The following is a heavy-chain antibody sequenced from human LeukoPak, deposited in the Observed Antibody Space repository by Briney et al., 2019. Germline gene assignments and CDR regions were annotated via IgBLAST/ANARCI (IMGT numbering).Heavy chain of an antibody. CDR1: GFTFSSYA. Sequence: GGSLRLSCAASGFTFSSYAMSWVRQAPGKGLEWVSAISGSGGSTYYADSVKGWFTISRDNSKNTLYLQMNSLRAEDTAVYYCAKDSYYDSSGYNDYWGQGTLVTVSS. CDR3: AKDSYYDSSGYNDY. CDR2: ISGSGGST. V-gene: IGHV3-23*01. D-gene: IGHD3-22*01. J-gene: IGHJ4*02.